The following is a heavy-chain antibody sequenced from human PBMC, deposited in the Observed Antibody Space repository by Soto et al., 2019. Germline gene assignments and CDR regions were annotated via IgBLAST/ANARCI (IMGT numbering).Heavy chain of an antibody. V-gene: IGHV4-59*08. CDR1: GGSISSDY. CDR2: IYYSGTT. Sequence: QVQLRESGPGLVKPSATLSLTCTVSGGSISSDYWSWIRQPPGKGLEWIGYIYYSGTTHYNPSLRSRVSISIDRSKRQFSLRLTSVTAADTAVYYCARHSGHDRAWGQGSLVTVSS. J-gene: IGHJ5*02. CDR3: ARHSGHDRA. D-gene: IGHD5-12*01.